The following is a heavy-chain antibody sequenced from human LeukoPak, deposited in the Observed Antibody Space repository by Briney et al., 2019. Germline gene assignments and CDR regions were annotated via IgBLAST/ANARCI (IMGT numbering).Heavy chain of an antibody. D-gene: IGHD3-10*01. Sequence: GASVKVSCKASGYTFTSYYMHWVRQAPGQGLEWMGGIIPIFGTANYAQKFQGRVTITADESTSTAYMELSSLRSEDTAVYYCRVGFGELFDAFDIWGQGTMVTVSS. CDR3: RVGFGELFDAFDI. CDR2: IIPIFGTA. V-gene: IGHV1-69*13. J-gene: IGHJ3*02. CDR1: GYTFTSYY.